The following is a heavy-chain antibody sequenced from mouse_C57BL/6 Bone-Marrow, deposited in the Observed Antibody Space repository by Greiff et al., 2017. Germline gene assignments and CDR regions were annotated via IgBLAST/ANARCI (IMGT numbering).Heavy chain of an antibody. J-gene: IGHJ4*01. CDR2: IDPEDGDT. Sequence: VQLQQSGAELVKPGASVKLSCTASGFNITDYYMHWVKQRPEQGLEWIGRIDPEDGDTKYAPKFQGKATRTADTSSNTAYLQLSSLTSEDTADEYGARRRDGSSYFYARDYWGQGTSVTVSS. V-gene: IGHV14-2*01. CDR1: GFNITDYY. CDR3: ARRRDGSSYFYARDY. D-gene: IGHD1-1*01.